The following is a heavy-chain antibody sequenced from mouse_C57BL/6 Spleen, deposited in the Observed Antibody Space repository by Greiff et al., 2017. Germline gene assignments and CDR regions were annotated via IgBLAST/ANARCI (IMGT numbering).Heavy chain of an antibody. CDR1: GYAFSSYW. Sequence: VKLMESGAELVKPGASVKISCKASGYAFSSYWMNWVKQRPGKGLEWIGQIYPGDGDTNYNGKFKGKATLTADKSSSTAYMLLSSLTSEGSAVYFCARRESFDYWGQGTTLTVSS. CDR2: IYPGDGDT. CDR3: ARRESFDY. V-gene: IGHV1-80*01. J-gene: IGHJ2*01.